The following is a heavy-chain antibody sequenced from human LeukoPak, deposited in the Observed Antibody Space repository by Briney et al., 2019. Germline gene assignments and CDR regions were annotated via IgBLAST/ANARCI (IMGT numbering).Heavy chain of an antibody. J-gene: IGHJ4*02. V-gene: IGHV1-2*02. D-gene: IGHD3-10*01. CDR3: ARSYYGSGSHKPYYFDH. CDR2: INPDSGGT. CDR1: GYTFTGYY. Sequence: ASVKVSCKASGYTFTGYYMHWVRQAPGQGLEWMGWINPDSGGTNYAQKFQGRVTMTRDTSISTAYMELSRLRPDDTAVYYCARSYYGSGSHKPYYFDHWGQGTLVTVSS.